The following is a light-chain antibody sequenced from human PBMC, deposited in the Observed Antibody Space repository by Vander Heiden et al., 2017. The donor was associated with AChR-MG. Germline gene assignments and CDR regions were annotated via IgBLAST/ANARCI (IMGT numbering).Light chain of an antibody. CDR2: GVT. V-gene: IGLV2-8*01. CDR3: SSYAASTV. Sequence: QSALTQPPSAPGSPGQSVTISCTGTSSDVGAYNYVSWYQHHQGKAPKLIIYGVTERPSGVPDRFSGSKSGNTASLTVSGLQAEDEADYYCSSYAASTVFGGGTKLTVL. J-gene: IGLJ2*01. CDR1: SSDVGAYNY.